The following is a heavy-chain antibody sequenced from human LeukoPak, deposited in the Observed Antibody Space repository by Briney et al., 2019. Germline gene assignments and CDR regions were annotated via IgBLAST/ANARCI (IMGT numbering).Heavy chain of an antibody. CDR3: ASLGTIFGVVIV. J-gene: IGHJ6*04. D-gene: IGHD3-3*01. V-gene: IGHV4-61*02. CDR1: GGSISSGSYY. Sequence: PSETLSLTCTVSGGSISSGSYYWSWIRQPAGKGLEWIGRIYTSGSTNYNPSLKSRVTISVDTSKSQFSLKLSSVTAADTAVYYCASLGTIFGVVIVWGKGTTVTVSS. CDR2: IYTSGST.